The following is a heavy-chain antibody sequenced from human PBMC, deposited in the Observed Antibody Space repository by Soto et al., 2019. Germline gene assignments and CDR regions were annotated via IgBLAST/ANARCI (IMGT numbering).Heavy chain of an antibody. CDR1: GYTFTSYG. CDR2: ISGYNDDT. Sequence: ASVKVSCKAFGYTFTSYGINWVRQAPGQGLEWMGWISGYNDDTNYAQKFQGRFTMTIDTSTSTAYMELRSLTSDDTAVYYCARALNPVSNWFDPWGQGTLVTVPQ. J-gene: IGHJ5*02. V-gene: IGHV1-18*01. CDR3: ARALNPVSNWFDP.